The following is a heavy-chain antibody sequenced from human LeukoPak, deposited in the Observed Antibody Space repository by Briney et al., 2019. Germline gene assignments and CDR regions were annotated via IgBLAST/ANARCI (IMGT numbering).Heavy chain of an antibody. D-gene: IGHD4-11*01. V-gene: IGHV3-30*02. CDR3: ARKRSTTTTVGYCDY. CDR1: GFTFSNFG. CDR2: IRRDGNDK. Sequence: GGSLRLSCTASGFTFSNFGIHWVRQSPGKGLEWVAFIRRDGNDKFYSDSVKGRFTISRDNSKNTVYLQMNSLRAGDTAVYYCARKRSTTTTVGYCDYWGRGTLVTVSS. J-gene: IGHJ4*02.